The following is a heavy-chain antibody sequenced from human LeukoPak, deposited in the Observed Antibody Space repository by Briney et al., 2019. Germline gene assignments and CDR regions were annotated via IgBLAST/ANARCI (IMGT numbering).Heavy chain of an antibody. Sequence: SETLSLTCTVSGYSIRSGYYWGWIRQPPGKGLEWIGSIYNSGSTYSNPSLKSRVTISVDTSKNQFSLKVSSVTAADTAVYYCARDPRGPHAFDIWGQGTMVTVSS. CDR3: ARDPRGPHAFDI. CDR2: IYNSGST. CDR1: GYSIRSGYY. V-gene: IGHV4-38-2*02. D-gene: IGHD3-10*01. J-gene: IGHJ3*02.